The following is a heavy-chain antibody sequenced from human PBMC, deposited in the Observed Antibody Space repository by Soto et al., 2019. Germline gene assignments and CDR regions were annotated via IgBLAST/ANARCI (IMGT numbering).Heavy chain of an antibody. CDR2: ISSSGSTI. Sequence: GSLRLSCAASGFTFSDYYMSWIRQAPGKGLEWVSYISSSGSTIYYADSVKGRFTISRDNAKNSLYLQMNSLRAEDTAVYYCARDYGDYVFSAFDIWGQGTMVTVSS. CDR1: GFTFSDYY. J-gene: IGHJ3*02. D-gene: IGHD4-17*01. V-gene: IGHV3-11*01. CDR3: ARDYGDYVFSAFDI.